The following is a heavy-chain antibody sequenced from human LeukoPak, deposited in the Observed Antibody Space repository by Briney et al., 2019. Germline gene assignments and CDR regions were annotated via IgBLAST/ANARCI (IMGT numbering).Heavy chain of an antibody. J-gene: IGHJ4*02. Sequence: ASVKDSCKASGYTFTCYGFSWVRQAPGQGFEWMGWISAYNGNTNYAQKLQGRVTMTTDTSTSTAYMELRNLRSDDTAVYYCARDGTSTDDYWGQGTLVTVSS. V-gene: IGHV1-18*01. CDR3: ARDGTSTDDY. CDR2: ISAYNGNT. CDR1: GYTFTCYG. D-gene: IGHD2-2*01.